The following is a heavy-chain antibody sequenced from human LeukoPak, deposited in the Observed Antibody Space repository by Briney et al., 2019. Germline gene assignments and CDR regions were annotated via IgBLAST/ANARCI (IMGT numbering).Heavy chain of an antibody. V-gene: IGHV4-59*01. Sequence: NPSETLSLTCTVSGGSISSYYWSWIRQPPGKGLEWIGYIYYSGSTNYNPSLKSRVTISVDTSKNQFSLKLSSVTAADTAVYYRARANSSGWYYYYYGMDVWGQGTTVTVSS. D-gene: IGHD6-19*01. CDR1: GGSISSYY. J-gene: IGHJ6*02. CDR2: IYYSGST. CDR3: ARANSSGWYYYYYGMDV.